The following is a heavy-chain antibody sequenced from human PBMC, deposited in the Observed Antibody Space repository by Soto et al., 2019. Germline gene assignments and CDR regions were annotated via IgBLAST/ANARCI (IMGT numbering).Heavy chain of an antibody. J-gene: IGHJ3*01. V-gene: IGHV4-31*03. Sequence: PSETLSLTCTLSGGSISSEGYYWTWIRQHPGKGLEWIGDLYYSGTTSYNPSLKSRLTISVDTSNNQFSLRLSSVTAADTAMYYCARRHDILTGSDSFDVWGRGTMVTVSS. CDR1: GGSISSEGYY. D-gene: IGHD3-9*01. CDR2: LYYSGTT. CDR3: ARRHDILTGSDSFDV.